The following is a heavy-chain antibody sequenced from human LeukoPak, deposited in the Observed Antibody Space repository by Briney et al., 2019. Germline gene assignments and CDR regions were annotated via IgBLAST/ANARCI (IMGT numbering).Heavy chain of an antibody. CDR2: ISYDGSNK. CDR1: GFTFSSYA. Sequence: GGSLRLSCAASGFTFSSYAMHWVRQAPGKGLERVAVISYDGSNKYYADSVKGRFTISRDNSKNSLYLQMNSLRTEDTALYFCAKATRYTGSYDYWGQGTLVTVSS. D-gene: IGHD1-26*01. V-gene: IGHV3-30*04. J-gene: IGHJ4*02. CDR3: AKATRYTGSYDY.